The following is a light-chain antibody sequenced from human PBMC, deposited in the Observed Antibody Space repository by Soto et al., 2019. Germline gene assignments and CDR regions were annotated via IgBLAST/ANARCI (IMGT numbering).Light chain of an antibody. CDR2: GAS. V-gene: IGKV3-20*01. CDR1: QSVSNNY. CDR3: QQYGSSGT. Sequence: EIVLTQSPGTLSLSPGERATLSCRASQSVSNNYLAWYQQKPGQAPRLLIYGASNRATGIPDRFSGSGSGTDVTLTISRLEPEDFAGYYCQQYGSSGTFGQGPKVEIK. J-gene: IGKJ1*01.